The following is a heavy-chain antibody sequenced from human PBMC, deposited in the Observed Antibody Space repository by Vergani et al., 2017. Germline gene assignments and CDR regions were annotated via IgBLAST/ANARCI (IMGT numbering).Heavy chain of an antibody. J-gene: IGHJ6*02. CDR2: ISSSSSTI. Sequence: EVQLVESGGGLVQPGGSLRLSCAASGFTFSSYSMNWVRQAPGKGLEWVSYISSSSSTIYYADSVKGRFTISRDNAKNSLYLQMNSLRDEDTAVYYCARGDYYDGSGYPNHSYYYYGMDVWGQGTTVTVSS. CDR3: ARGDYYDGSGYPNHSYYYYGMDV. CDR1: GFTFSSYS. D-gene: IGHD3-22*01. V-gene: IGHV3-48*02.